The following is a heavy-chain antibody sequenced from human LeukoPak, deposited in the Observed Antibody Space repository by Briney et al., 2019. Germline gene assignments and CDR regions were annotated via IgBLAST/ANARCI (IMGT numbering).Heavy chain of an antibody. J-gene: IGHJ6*03. CDR1: GGSINSY. CDR2: ISGSGTI. V-gene: IGHV4-4*07. CDR3: ARATSSYFYYMDV. D-gene: IGHD5-12*01. Sequence: PSETLSLTCIVSGGSINSYWSWIRQPAGKGLEWIGRISGSGTITYNPALQSRLTISIDTSKNQFSLKLMSVTAADTAVYYCARATSSYFYYMDVWGKGTTVTISS.